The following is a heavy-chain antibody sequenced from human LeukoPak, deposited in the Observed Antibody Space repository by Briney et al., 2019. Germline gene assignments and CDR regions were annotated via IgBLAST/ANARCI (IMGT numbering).Heavy chain of an antibody. CDR2: ISGSGDNK. Sequence: GGSLRLTCEVSGFTFSSYAMSWVRQAPGKGLEWVSAISGSGDNKYYADSVKGRFTISRDNSKNTLYLQMNSLRADDTAVYFCAKEERNSIFGVVTRFDPWGQGTLVTVSS. CDR1: GFTFSSYA. J-gene: IGHJ5*02. CDR3: AKEERNSIFGVVTRFDP. D-gene: IGHD3-3*01. V-gene: IGHV3-23*01.